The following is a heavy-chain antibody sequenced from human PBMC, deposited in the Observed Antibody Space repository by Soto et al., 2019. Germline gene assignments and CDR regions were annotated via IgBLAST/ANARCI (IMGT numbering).Heavy chain of an antibody. CDR1: GFTFSSYS. D-gene: IGHD3-10*01. CDR2: ISSSSSYI. J-gene: IGHJ5*02. CDR3: ARVMVRGVIAPWFDP. V-gene: IGHV3-21*01. Sequence: GSLRLSCAASGFTFSSYSMNWVRQAPGKGLEWVSSISSSSSYIYYADSVKGRFTISRDNAKNSLYLQMNSLRAEDTAVYYCARVMVRGVIAPWFDPWGQGTLVTVSS.